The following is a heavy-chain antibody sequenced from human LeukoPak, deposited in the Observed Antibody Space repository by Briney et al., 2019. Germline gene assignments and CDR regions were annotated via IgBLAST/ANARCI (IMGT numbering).Heavy chain of an antibody. D-gene: IGHD2-21*02. CDR1: GFLFRSYW. J-gene: IGHJ4*02. Sequence: PGGSLRLSCAASGFLFRSYWMHWVRQVPGKGLVWVARINTDGSGTAYADSVKGRFSISRDNAKNTLYLQMNSLRAEDTAIYYCARDLEDCGGDCYSFDYWGQGTLVTVSS. CDR2: INTDGSGT. V-gene: IGHV3-74*01. CDR3: ARDLEDCGGDCYSFDY.